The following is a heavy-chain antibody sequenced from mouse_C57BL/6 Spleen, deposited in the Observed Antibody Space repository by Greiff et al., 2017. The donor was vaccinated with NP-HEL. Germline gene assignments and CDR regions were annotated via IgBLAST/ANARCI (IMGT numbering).Heavy chain of an antibody. CDR1: GYTFTDYY. CDR2: INPNNGGT. D-gene: IGHD1-1*02. Sequence: VQLQQSGPELVKPGASVKISCKASGYTFTDYYMNWVKQSHGKSLEWIGDINPNNGGTSYNQKFKGKATLTVDKSSSTAYMELRSLTSEDSAVYYCARGVVMYFDYWGQGTTLTVSS. V-gene: IGHV1-26*01. CDR3: ARGVVMYFDY. J-gene: IGHJ2*01.